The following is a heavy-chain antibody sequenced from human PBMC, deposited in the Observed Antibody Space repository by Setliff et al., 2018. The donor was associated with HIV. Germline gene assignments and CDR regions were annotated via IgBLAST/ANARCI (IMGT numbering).Heavy chain of an antibody. CDR3: ARSVVVVTVEWFDP. D-gene: IGHD2-21*02. CDR1: GGSISRGNHF. CDR2: IYTNGSI. V-gene: IGHV4-61*02. Sequence: SETLSLTCTVSGGSISRGNHFWTWIRQPAGKGLEWIGRIYTNGSINYNPSLKSRATIAVDTSKNQFSLKLSSVTAADTAVYYCARSVVVVTVEWFDPWGQGTLVTVSS. J-gene: IGHJ5*02.